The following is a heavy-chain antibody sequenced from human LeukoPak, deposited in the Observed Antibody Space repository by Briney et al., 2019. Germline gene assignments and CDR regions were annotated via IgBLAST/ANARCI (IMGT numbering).Heavy chain of an antibody. V-gene: IGHV3-21*01. CDR2: ISSSSSYI. CDR1: GFTFSSYS. D-gene: IGHD6-6*01. Sequence: GGSLRLSCAASGFTFSSYSMNWVRQAPGKGLEWVSSISSSSSYICYADSVKGRFTISRDNAKNSLYLQMNSLRAEDTAVYYCALIEYSSSDDAFDIWGQGTMVTVSS. CDR3: ALIEYSSSDDAFDI. J-gene: IGHJ3*02.